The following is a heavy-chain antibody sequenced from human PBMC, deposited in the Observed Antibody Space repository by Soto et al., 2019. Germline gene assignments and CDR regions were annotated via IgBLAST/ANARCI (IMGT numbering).Heavy chain of an antibody. CDR1: GFTFRAYD. CDR3: VRDILRIPYGSGRFDP. Sequence: GGSLRLSCVASGFTFRAYDMYWVRQSPGRGLEWVAMISFDGTKIHYADSVKGRFAISRDNGKNRPDLQMNSLRAEDTALYRCVRDILRIPYGSGRFDPWGLGTLVTVSS. V-gene: IGHV3-33*05. CDR2: ISFDGTKI. J-gene: IGHJ5*02. D-gene: IGHD3-10*01.